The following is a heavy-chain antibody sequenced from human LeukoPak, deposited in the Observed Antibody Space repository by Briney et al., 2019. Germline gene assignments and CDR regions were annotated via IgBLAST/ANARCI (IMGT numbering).Heavy chain of an antibody. J-gene: IGHJ4*02. CDR2: IYHSGST. Sequence: SGTLSLTCAVSGGSIKSNNWWSWVRQPPGKGLEWIGEIYHSGSTNYNPSLKSRVTISVDTSKNQFSLKLSSVTAADTALYYCARGSRGYSYGWGQGTLVTVSS. D-gene: IGHD5-18*01. V-gene: IGHV4-4*02. CDR1: GGSIKSNNW. CDR3: ARGSRGYSYG.